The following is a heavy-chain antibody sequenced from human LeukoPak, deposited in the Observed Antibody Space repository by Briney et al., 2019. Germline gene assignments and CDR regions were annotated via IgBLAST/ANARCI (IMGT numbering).Heavy chain of an antibody. CDR2: ISWNSNTK. CDR3: AKDIVGSAMTGIDY. J-gene: IGHJ4*02. Sequence: GGSLRLSCAASGFDFDDYAMQWVRQGPGKGLEWVSGISWNSNTKGYADSVKGRFTISRDNAKHSLYLQMDSLRPEDTALYYCAKDIVGSAMTGIDYWGQGTLVTVSS. CDR1: GFDFDDYA. V-gene: IGHV3-9*01. D-gene: IGHD1-1*01.